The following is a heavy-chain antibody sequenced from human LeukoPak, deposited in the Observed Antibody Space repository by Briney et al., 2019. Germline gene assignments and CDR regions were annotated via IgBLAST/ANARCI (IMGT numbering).Heavy chain of an antibody. V-gene: IGHV4-30-2*01. CDR2: IYHSGST. D-gene: IGHD3-10*01. CDR3: ARDYYGPHNYFDY. CDR1: GGPISSGGYY. J-gene: IGHJ4*02. Sequence: PSETLSLTCTVSGGPISSGGYYWSWIRQPPGKGLEWIGYIYHSGSTYYNPSLKSRVTISVDTSKNQFSLRLSSVTAADTAVYFCARDYYGPHNYFDYWGQGTLVTVSS.